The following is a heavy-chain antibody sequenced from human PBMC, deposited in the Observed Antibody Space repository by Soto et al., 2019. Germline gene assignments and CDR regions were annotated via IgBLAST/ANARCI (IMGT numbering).Heavy chain of an antibody. CDR3: ARRSRYAVGVYGMDV. V-gene: IGHV5-51*01. D-gene: IGHD2-2*01. Sequence: GESLKISCKGSGYSFTSYWIGWVRQMPGKGLEWMGIIYPGDSGTRYSPSFQGQVTISADKSISTAYLQWSSLKASDTAMYYCARRSRYAVGVYGMDVWGQGTTVTVSS. J-gene: IGHJ6*02. CDR2: IYPGDSGT. CDR1: GYSFTSYW.